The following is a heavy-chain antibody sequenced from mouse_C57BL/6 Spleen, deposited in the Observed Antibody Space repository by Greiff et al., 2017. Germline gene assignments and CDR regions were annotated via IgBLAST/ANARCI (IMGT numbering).Heavy chain of an antibody. CDR1: GYTFTSYW. Sequence: QVQLQQPGAELVMPGASVKLSCKASGYTFTSYWMPWVKQRPGQGLEWIGEIDPSDSYTNYNQKFKGKSTLTVDKSSSTAYMQLSSLTSEDSAVYYCARSGLTPYYFDYWGQGTTLTVSS. V-gene: IGHV1-69*01. D-gene: IGHD3-1*01. J-gene: IGHJ2*01. CDR2: IDPSDSYT. CDR3: ARSGLTPYYFDY.